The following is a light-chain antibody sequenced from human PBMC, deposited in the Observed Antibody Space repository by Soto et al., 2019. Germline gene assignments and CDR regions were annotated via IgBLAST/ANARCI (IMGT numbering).Light chain of an antibody. CDR1: QGISGW. Sequence: QVSNLHTTLSASVGHRVTTTCRASQGISGWLAWYQQKSGKAPRLLIFDASSLMSGVPSRFSGSGSGTEFTLTINRLQPDDSATYYCQPDDSCFGRTSCQGTKLDIK. CDR2: DAS. J-gene: IGKJ1*01. V-gene: IGKV1-5*01. CDR3: QPDDSCFGRT.